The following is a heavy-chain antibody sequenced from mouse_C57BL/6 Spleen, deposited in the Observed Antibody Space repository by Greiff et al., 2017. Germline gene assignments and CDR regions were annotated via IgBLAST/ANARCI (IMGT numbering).Heavy chain of an antibody. Sequence: DAGGGLVQPKGSLKLSCAASGFTFNTYAMHWVRQAPGKGLEWVARIRRKSSNYATYYADSVKDRFTISRDDSQSMLYLQMNNLKTEDTAMYYCVRKGVAGLDYWGQGTTLTVSS. CDR2: IRRKSSNYAT. CDR1: GFTFNTYA. J-gene: IGHJ2*01. D-gene: IGHD1-1*02. V-gene: IGHV10-3*01. CDR3: VRKGVAGLDY.